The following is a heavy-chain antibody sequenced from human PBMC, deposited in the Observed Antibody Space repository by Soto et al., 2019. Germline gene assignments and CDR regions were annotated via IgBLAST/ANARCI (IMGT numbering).Heavy chain of an antibody. Sequence: ESLSLTCTVSGGSISNYFCNWIRQPAGKGLEWIGRIDNSGSTNYNPSLKSRITMSADTSRNQFSLKLNSVTAADTAVYYCARGGQDFWSGPFDYWGQGALVTVSS. CDR1: GGSISNYF. D-gene: IGHD3-3*01. V-gene: IGHV4-4*07. J-gene: IGHJ4*02. CDR3: ARGGQDFWSGPFDY. CDR2: IDNSGST.